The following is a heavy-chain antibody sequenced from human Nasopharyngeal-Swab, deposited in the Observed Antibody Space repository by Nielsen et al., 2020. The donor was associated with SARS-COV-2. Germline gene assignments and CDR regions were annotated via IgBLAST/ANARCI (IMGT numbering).Heavy chain of an antibody. CDR2: IKQDGSEK. D-gene: IGHD4-17*01. CDR1: GFTFSSYW. V-gene: IGHV3-7*01. Sequence: GGSLRLSCAVSGFTFSSYWMSWVRQAPGKGLEWVANIKQDGSEKYYVDSVKGRFTISRDNAKNSLYLQMNSLRVEDTAVYNCASNNYGGGYWGQGTLVTVSS. CDR3: ASNNYGGGY. J-gene: IGHJ4*02.